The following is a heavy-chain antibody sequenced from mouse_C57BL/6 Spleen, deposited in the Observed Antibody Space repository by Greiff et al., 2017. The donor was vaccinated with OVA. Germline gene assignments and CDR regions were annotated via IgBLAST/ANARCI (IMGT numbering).Heavy chain of an antibody. J-gene: IGHJ2*01. CDR1: GYSITSGYY. Sequence: ESGPGLVKPSQSLSLTCSVTGYSITSGYYWNWVRQFPGNKLEWMGYISYDGSNNYNPSLKNRISITRDTSKNQFFLKLNSVTTEDTATYYCARDSDASFDYWGQGTTLTVSS. CDR2: ISYDGSN. CDR3: ARDSDASFDY. V-gene: IGHV3-6*01.